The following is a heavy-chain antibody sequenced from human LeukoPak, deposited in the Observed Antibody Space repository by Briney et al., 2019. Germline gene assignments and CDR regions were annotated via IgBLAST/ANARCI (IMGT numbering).Heavy chain of an antibody. CDR3: TRRYNYDSSGYYYVRDAFDI. J-gene: IGHJ3*02. V-gene: IGHV3-7*01. Sequence: GGSLGLSCVASGFTFVNHWMTWVRQAPGKGLEWVANMNQDGSEKYYVDSVKGRFTISRDNAKNSLYLQMNSLRAEDAAVYYCTRRYNYDSSGYYYVRDAFDIWGQGTMVTVSS. D-gene: IGHD3-22*01. CDR1: GFTFVNHW. CDR2: MNQDGSEK.